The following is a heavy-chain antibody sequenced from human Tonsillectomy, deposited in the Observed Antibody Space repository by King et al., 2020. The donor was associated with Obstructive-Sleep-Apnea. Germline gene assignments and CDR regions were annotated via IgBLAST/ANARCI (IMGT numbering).Heavy chain of an antibody. D-gene: IGHD3-22*01. Sequence: QLVQSGAEVKKPGASVKVSCKASGYTFTSYGISWVRQAPGQGLEWMGWISANNGNTTYVQKLQGRVTMTTDTSTSTAYMELRSLRSDDTAVYYCARDLSASGYYDSSGYYPFDYWGQGTLVTVSS. CDR1: GYTFTSYG. V-gene: IGHV1-18*01. CDR3: ARDLSASGYYDSSGYYPFDY. CDR2: ISANNGNT. J-gene: IGHJ4*02.